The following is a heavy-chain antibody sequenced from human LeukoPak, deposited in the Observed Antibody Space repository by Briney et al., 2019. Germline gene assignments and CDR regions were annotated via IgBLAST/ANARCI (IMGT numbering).Heavy chain of an antibody. J-gene: IGHJ5*02. CDR2: IYTSGST. D-gene: IGHD6-6*01. CDR3: ADSSSTADFDP. CDR1: GGSISSGSYY. Sequence: SETLSLTCTVSGGSISSGSYYWSWVRQPAGKGLEWIGRIYTSGSTDYNPSLKSRVTISVDTSRNQYSLMLTSVTAADTAVYYCADSSSTADFDPWGQGTLVTVSS. V-gene: IGHV4-61*02.